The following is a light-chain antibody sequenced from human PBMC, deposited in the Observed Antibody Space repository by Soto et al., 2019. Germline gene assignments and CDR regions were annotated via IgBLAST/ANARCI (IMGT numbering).Light chain of an antibody. V-gene: IGLV7-46*01. J-gene: IGLJ2*01. CDR1: TGTLTSGHF. CDR3: LLYFDVARV. Sequence: QTVVTQEPSLTVSPGGTVTLTCGSSTGTLTSGHFPYWFQQKPGQAPRALIFDTSKKYSWTPARFLGSLLGGKAALTLSGAQPEDEADYYCLLYFDVARVFGGGTKVTVL. CDR2: DTS.